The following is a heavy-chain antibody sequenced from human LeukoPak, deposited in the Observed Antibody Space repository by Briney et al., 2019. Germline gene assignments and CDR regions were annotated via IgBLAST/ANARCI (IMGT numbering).Heavy chain of an antibody. Sequence: TSGGSLRLSCAASGFTFSSYSMNWVRQAPGKGLKWAPSISSSSSYIYYADSVKGRFTISRDNAKNSLYLQMNNLRAEDTAVYYCARDGDNYDAFDIWGQGTMVTVSS. D-gene: IGHD7-27*01. J-gene: IGHJ3*02. CDR1: GFTFSSYS. CDR2: ISSSSSYI. V-gene: IGHV3-21*01. CDR3: ARDGDNYDAFDI.